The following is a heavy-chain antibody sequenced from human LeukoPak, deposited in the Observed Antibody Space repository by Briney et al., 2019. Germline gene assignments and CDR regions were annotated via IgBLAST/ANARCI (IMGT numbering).Heavy chain of an antibody. CDR3: ASGYDYGIASY. V-gene: IGHV1-69*13. D-gene: IGHD5-12*01. CDR2: IIPIFGTA. CDR1: GGTFISYA. Sequence: SVKVSCKASGGTFISYAISWVRQAPGQGLEWMGGIIPIFGTANYAQKFQGRVTITADESTSTAYMELSSLRSEDTAVYYCASGYDYGIASYWGQGTLVTVSS. J-gene: IGHJ4*02.